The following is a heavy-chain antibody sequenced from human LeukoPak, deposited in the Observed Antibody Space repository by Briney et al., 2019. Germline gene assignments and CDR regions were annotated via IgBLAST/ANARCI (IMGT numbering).Heavy chain of an antibody. Sequence: PSETLSLTCAVSGGSISGYYWSWICQPPGKGLEWIGYIYYSGSTNYNPSLKSRVTISVDTSKNQFSLKLSSVTAADTAVYYCAQIRPSTYYDSSGSFDYWGQGTLVTVSS. D-gene: IGHD3-22*01. J-gene: IGHJ4*02. V-gene: IGHV4-59*08. CDR1: GGSISGYY. CDR2: IYYSGST. CDR3: AQIRPSTYYDSSGSFDY.